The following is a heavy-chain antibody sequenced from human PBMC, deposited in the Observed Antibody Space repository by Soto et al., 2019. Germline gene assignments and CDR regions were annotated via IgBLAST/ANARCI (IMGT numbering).Heavy chain of an antibody. Sequence: GGSLRLSCAASGFTFSSYSMNWVRQAPGKGLEWVSSISSSSSYIYYADSVKGRFTISRDNAKNSLYLQMNSLRAEDTAVYYCEREGTGTEMDYYDNSGYYFDYCGQRTLVTVSA. CDR2: ISSSSSYI. CDR3: EREGTGTEMDYYDNSGYYFDY. CDR1: GFTFSSYS. J-gene: IGHJ4*02. V-gene: IGHV3-21*01. D-gene: IGHD3-22*01.